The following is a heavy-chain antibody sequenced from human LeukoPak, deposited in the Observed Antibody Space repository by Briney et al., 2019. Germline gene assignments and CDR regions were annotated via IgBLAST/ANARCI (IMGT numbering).Heavy chain of an antibody. CDR2: IYYSGST. V-gene: IGHV4-39*07. CDR3: ARDPSNSAFKGMQGGDY. CDR1: GGSISSSSSY. D-gene: IGHD3-16*01. Sequence: SSETLSLTCTVSGGSISSSSSYWGWIRQPPGKGLEWIGSIYYSGSTYYNPSLKSRVTISVDTSKNQFSLKMSSVTAADTAVYYCARDPSNSAFKGMQGGDYWGQGTLVTVSS. J-gene: IGHJ4*02.